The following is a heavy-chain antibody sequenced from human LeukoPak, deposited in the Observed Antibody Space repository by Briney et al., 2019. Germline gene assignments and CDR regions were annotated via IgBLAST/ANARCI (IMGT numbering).Heavy chain of an antibody. Sequence: SVKVSCKASGGTFSSYAISWVRQAPGQGLEWMGRIIPILGIANYAQKFQGRVTITADKSTSTAYMELSSLRSEDTAVYYCARDLLGATVVTPYFDYWGQGTLVTVSS. CDR2: IIPILGIA. CDR3: ARDLLGATVVTPYFDY. J-gene: IGHJ4*02. D-gene: IGHD4-23*01. V-gene: IGHV1-69*04. CDR1: GGTFSSYA.